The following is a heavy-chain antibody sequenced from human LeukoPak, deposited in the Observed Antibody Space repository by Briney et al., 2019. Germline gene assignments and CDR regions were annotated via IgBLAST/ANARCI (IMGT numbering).Heavy chain of an antibody. CDR2: MYYSGST. Sequence: SETLSLTCTVSGGSISSSSYYWGWIRQSPGKGLEWIGSMYYSGSTYYNPSLKSRVTMSVDTSKNQFSLKLSSVTAADTAVYYCVADGSGSRDYWGQGTLVTVSS. D-gene: IGHD3-10*01. CDR1: GGSISSSSYY. V-gene: IGHV4-39*07. J-gene: IGHJ4*02. CDR3: VADGSGSRDY.